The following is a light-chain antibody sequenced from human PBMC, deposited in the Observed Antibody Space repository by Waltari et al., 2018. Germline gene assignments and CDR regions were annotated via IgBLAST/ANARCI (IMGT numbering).Light chain of an antibody. Sequence: QSALTQPASVSGSPGPSTTISCPGTSSDVGSYNSVFWYQQHPGKAPKLIIYDVSVRPSGVSNRFSGSKSGNTASLTISGLHTEDEADYYCGTSTTTRNHVFGTGTKVTVL. V-gene: IGLV2-14*03. CDR3: GTSTTTRNHV. J-gene: IGLJ1*01. CDR2: DVS. CDR1: SSDVGSYNS.